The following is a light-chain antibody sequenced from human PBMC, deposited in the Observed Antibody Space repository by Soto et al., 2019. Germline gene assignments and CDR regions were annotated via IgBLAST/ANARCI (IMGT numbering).Light chain of an antibody. CDR3: SSYAGSNILV. Sequence: QSALTQPPSASGSPGQSVTISCTGTSSDVGGYDYVSWYQQHPGKAPKLMIYEVSKRPSGVPDRFSGSKSGNTASLTVSGLQAEDVADYYCSSYAGSNILVFGGGTKVTVL. CDR2: EVS. CDR1: SSDVGGYDY. V-gene: IGLV2-8*01. J-gene: IGLJ2*01.